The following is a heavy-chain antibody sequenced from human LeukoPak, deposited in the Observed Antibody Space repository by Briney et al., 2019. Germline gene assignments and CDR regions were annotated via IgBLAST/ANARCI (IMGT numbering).Heavy chain of an antibody. CDR2: VGTFNGDT. CDR3: ARDWDYYDSRSHDTFDI. V-gene: IGHV1-18*01. Sequence: ASVKVSCKASGYTFTRYGISWVRRTPGQGLEWMGWVGTFNGDTNYAQKVQGRVTMTTDTSTSTVYMELRSLRSDDTAVYYCARDWDYYDSRSHDTFDIWGQGTMVTVSS. J-gene: IGHJ3*02. D-gene: IGHD3-10*01. CDR1: GYTFTRYG.